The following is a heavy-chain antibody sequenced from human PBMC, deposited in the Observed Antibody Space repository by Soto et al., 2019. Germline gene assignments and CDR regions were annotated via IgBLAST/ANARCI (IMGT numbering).Heavy chain of an antibody. J-gene: IGHJ2*01. Sequence: QVQLQESGPGLVKPSQTLSLTCTVSGGSISSSGYYWGWIRQYPGEGLEWIGYIYYSGSTYYNPSLKSRVTISADTSKNQFSLKLSSVTAADTAVYYCASGSNTVTRRSFDLWGRGTLVSVSS. CDR3: ASGSNTVTRRSFDL. CDR1: GGSISSSGYY. CDR2: IYYSGST. D-gene: IGHD4-17*01. V-gene: IGHV4-31*03.